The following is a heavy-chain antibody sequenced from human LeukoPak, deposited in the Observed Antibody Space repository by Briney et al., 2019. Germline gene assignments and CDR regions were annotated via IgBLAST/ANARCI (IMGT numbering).Heavy chain of an antibody. CDR2: IYYTGST. Sequence: SETLSLTCTVSGDYISRSYYWGWIRQPPGKGLEWIASIYYTGSTYYNPSLKSRVTISVDTSKDQFSLKVKSVTAADTAVYYCARNHCSGSICYFDYWGQGTRVTVSS. D-gene: IGHD2-15*01. CDR1: GDYISRSYY. CDR3: ARNHCSGSICYFDY. J-gene: IGHJ4*02. V-gene: IGHV4-39*01.